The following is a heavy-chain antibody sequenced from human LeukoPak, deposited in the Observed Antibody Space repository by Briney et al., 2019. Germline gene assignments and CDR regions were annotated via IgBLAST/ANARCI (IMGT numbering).Heavy chain of an antibody. D-gene: IGHD6-6*01. V-gene: IGHV1-69*13. CDR3: AREYSSSSGYY. CDR2: IIPIFGTA. J-gene: IGHJ4*02. CDR1: GATFTSYA. Sequence: SVKLSCKASGATFTSYAISRVRQAPGQGLEWMGGIIPIFGTANYAQKFQGRVTITADESTSTAYMELSSLRSDDTAVYYCAREYSSSSGYYWGQGTLSPSPQ.